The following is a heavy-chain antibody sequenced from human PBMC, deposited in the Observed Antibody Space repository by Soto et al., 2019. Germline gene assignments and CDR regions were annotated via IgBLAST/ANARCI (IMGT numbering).Heavy chain of an antibody. CDR2: IYYSGST. Sequence: QLQLQESGPGLVKPSETLSLTCTVSGGSISSSSYYWGWIRQPPGKGLEWIGSIYYSGSTYYNPSLKSRVTISVDTSKNQFSLKLSSVTAADTAVYYCARQNYDFWSGYYTKDPGAFDIWGQGTMVTVSS. V-gene: IGHV4-39*01. CDR3: ARQNYDFWSGYYTKDPGAFDI. J-gene: IGHJ3*02. D-gene: IGHD3-3*01. CDR1: GGSISSSSYY.